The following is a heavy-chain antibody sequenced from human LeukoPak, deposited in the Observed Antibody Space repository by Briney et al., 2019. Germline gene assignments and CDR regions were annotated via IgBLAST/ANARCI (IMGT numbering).Heavy chain of an antibody. CDR2: INHSGST. CDR3: ARDTANYDFWSGDAFDI. Sequence: SETLSLTCAVYGGSFSGYYWSWIRQPPGKGLEWIGEINHSGSTNYNPSLKSRVTISVDTSKNQFSLKLSSVTAADTAVYYCARDTANYDFWSGDAFDIWGQGTMVTVSS. CDR1: GGSFSGYY. D-gene: IGHD3-3*01. V-gene: IGHV4-34*01. J-gene: IGHJ3*02.